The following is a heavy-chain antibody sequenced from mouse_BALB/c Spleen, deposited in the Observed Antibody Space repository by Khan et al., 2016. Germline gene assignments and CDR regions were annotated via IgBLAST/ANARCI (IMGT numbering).Heavy chain of an antibody. Sequence: EVQLQESGPDLVKPSQSLSLTCTVTGYSITSDYAWNWIRQFPGNKLEWMGYISYSGSTNYNPSLKSRISINRDSYKHQFFLQLNSVTTEATATYYCATGVRRTGAMDYWAQGTSVTVSS. CDR3: ATGVRRTGAMDY. D-gene: IGHD1-2*01. CDR1: GYSITSDYA. CDR2: ISYSGST. V-gene: IGHV3-2*02. J-gene: IGHJ4*01.